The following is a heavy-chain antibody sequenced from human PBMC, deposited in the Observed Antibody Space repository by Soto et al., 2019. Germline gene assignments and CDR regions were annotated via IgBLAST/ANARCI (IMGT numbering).Heavy chain of an antibody. CDR2: IIPYNGDP. D-gene: IGHD5-12*01. Sequence: SVKASSQAPGYAFTCQCMSSLQHAHRQGLEGMGGIIPYNGDPNYAQNFQGRVTITADESTNTVYMELSSLRSDDTVVYYCARGVDGYNLGAVYWGQGTPVTVSS. J-gene: IGHJ4*02. V-gene: IGHV1-18*01. CDR3: ARGVDGYNLGAVY. CDR1: GYAFTCQC.